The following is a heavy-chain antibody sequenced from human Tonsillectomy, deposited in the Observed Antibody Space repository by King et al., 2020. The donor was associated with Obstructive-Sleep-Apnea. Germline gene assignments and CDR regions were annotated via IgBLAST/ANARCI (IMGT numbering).Heavy chain of an antibody. J-gene: IGHJ4*02. CDR2: INWNRGTI. Sequence: VQLVESGGGFVQPGRSLRLSCAASGFTFDDYGMLWVRQAPGKGLEWVSGINWNRGTIDYADSVKGRFTISRDNAKNSLYLQINSLRLEDTALYYCAKGLSPLIQGSMDFWGQGTLVTVSS. CDR1: GFTFDDYG. CDR3: AKGLSPLIQGSMDF. D-gene: IGHD5-18*01. V-gene: IGHV3-9*01.